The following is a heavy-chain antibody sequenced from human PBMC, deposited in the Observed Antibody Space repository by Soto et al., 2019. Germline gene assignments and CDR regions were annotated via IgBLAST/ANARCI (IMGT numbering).Heavy chain of an antibody. J-gene: IGHJ4*02. V-gene: IGHV3-11*05. D-gene: IGHD6-13*01. CDR2: ISSSTSHT. CDR1: GVTFSDYY. CDR3: ARGRGAAADYFDF. Sequence: QVQLVESGGGLVKPGGSLRLSCAVSGVTFSDYYKTWIRQAPGQGLEWVSYISSSTSHTNYADSVQGRFTISRDNAKNSLFLQMNSLRAEDTAVYYCARGRGAAADYFDFWGQGTLVTVSS.